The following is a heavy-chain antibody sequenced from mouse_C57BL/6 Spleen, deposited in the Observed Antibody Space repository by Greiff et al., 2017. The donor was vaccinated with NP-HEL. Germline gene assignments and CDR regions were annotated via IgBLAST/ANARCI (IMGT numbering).Heavy chain of an antibody. J-gene: IGHJ2*01. V-gene: IGHV3-6*01. Sequence: EVQLVESGPGLVKPSQSLSLTCSVTGYSITSGYYWNWIRQFPGNKLEWMGYISYDGSNNYNPSLKNRISITRDTSKNQFFLKLNSVTTEDTATYYCARGDRGNYVNWGQGTTLTVSS. CDR2: ISYDGSN. D-gene: IGHD2-1*01. CDR3: ARGDRGNYVN. CDR1: GYSITSGYY.